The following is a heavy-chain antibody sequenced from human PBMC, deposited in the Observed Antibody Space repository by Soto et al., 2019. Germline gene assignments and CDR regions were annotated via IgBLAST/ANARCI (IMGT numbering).Heavy chain of an antibody. CDR2: IYYSGST. D-gene: IGHD6-19*01. V-gene: IGHV4-59*08. CDR3: ARLVCSSGWYYFDY. J-gene: IGHJ4*02. Sequence: QVQLQESGPGLVKPSETLSLTCTVSGGSISSYYWSWIRQPPGKGLEWIGYIYYSGSTNYNPSLKSRVTISVDTSKNQFSLKLSSVTAADTAVYYCARLVCSSGWYYFDYWGQGTLVTVSS. CDR1: GGSISSYY.